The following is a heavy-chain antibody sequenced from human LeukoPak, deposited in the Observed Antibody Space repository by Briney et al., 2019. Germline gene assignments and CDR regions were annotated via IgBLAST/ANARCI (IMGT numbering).Heavy chain of an antibody. CDR2: IFYTGNT. J-gene: IGHJ5*02. Sequence: NSSETLSLTCTVSGGSILDSTYYWAWLRQPPGKGLEWIATIFYTGNTHDNPSLKSLVTMSVDTVKNQFSLNLNSVTAADTAVYYCARQSSGYYYGWFDPWGQGTLVTVSS. V-gene: IGHV4-39*01. CDR3: ARQSSGYYYGWFDP. D-gene: IGHD3-22*01. CDR1: GGSILDSTYY.